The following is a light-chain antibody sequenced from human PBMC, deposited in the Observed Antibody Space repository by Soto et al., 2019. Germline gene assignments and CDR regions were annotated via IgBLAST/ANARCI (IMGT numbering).Light chain of an antibody. CDR1: SSNIGGNS. V-gene: IGLV1-51*01. Sequence: QSVLTQPPSVSAAPGQRVTISRSGSSSNIGGNSVSWYQQLPGTAPKLLIYDEEKRPSGIPDRFYGSKSGTSATLGITGFQTGDEADYYCGSWDSSLSAYVFGTGTKVTVL. CDR2: DEE. CDR3: GSWDSSLSAYV. J-gene: IGLJ1*01.